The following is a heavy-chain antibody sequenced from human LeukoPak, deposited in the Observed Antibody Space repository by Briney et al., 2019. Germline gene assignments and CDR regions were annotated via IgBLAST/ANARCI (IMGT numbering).Heavy chain of an antibody. CDR3: ARGYPDFWSDYFGCMDV. J-gene: IGHJ6*04. CDR2: MNANSGNT. V-gene: IGHV1-8*03. D-gene: IGHD3-3*01. CDR1: GYTFSNYN. Sequence: GASVKVSCKASGYTFSNYNINWVRQATGQGLEWMGWMNANSGNTGYAEKFRGRVTITRNTSISTAYMVLSSLRSEDTAVYYCARGYPDFWSDYFGCMDVWGKGTTVTVSS.